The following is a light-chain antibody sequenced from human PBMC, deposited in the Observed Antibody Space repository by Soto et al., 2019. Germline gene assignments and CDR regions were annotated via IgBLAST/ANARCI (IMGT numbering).Light chain of an antibody. Sequence: EIVMTQSPATLYVSPGERATLSCRASQSLRSSIAWYQQKPGQAPRLLIYGASTRATGIPARFSGSGSGTEFTLPIRSLQSEDFAVYYCQQYNNWPHMYTCRQGTKLEIK. J-gene: IGKJ2*01. CDR2: GAS. V-gene: IGKV3-15*01. CDR3: QQYNNWPHMYT. CDR1: QSLRSS.